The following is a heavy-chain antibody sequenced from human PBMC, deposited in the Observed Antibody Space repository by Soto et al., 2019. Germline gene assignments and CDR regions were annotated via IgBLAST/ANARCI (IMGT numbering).Heavy chain of an antibody. CDR2: INAHIGNT. D-gene: IGHD1-1*01. V-gene: IGHV1-18*01. Sequence: QVHLVQSGAEVKKPGASVKVSCKASGYTFTSYGITWVRQAHGQGLEWTGWINAHIGNTDYAQKRQCRGIGTRDTSTSTAYMALRSLRSADTAVYYCARGRYGDYWRQGALVTVSS. CDR1: GYTFTSYG. J-gene: IGHJ4*02. CDR3: ARGRYGDY.